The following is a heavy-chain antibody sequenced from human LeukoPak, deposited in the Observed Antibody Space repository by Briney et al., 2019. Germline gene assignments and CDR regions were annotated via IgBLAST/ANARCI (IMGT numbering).Heavy chain of an antibody. CDR2: ITGSGGNT. Sequence: PGASLRLSCAASGFTFSNYAMSWVRQAPGKGLEWVSAITGSGGNTYYADSVKGRFTISRDNSKNTLYLQMNSLRDEDTAVYYCAKGGDFDVLTGYYVPDFWGQGTLVTVSS. J-gene: IGHJ4*02. V-gene: IGHV3-23*01. D-gene: IGHD3-9*01. CDR3: AKGGDFDVLTGYYVPDF. CDR1: GFTFSNYA.